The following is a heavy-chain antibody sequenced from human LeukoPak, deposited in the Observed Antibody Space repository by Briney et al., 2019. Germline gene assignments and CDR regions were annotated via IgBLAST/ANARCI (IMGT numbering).Heavy chain of an antibody. J-gene: IGHJ3*02. D-gene: IGHD3-22*01. Sequence: SETLSLTYTVSGGSISSYYWSWIRQPPGKGLEWIGYIYYSGSTNYNPSLKSRVTISVDTSKNQFSLKLSSVTAADTAVYYCARGGLDSSGYWAAFDIWGQGTMVTVSS. V-gene: IGHV4-59*01. CDR3: ARGGLDSSGYWAAFDI. CDR1: GGSISSYY. CDR2: IYYSGST.